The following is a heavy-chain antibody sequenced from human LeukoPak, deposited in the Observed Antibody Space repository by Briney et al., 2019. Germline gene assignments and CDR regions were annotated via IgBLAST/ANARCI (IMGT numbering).Heavy chain of an antibody. CDR1: GFTFSSYS. CDR2: ISSSSSYI. D-gene: IGHD2-21*02. Sequence: GGSLRLSCAASGFTFSSYSMNWVRQAPGKGLEWVSSISSSSSYIYYADSVKGRFTISRDNAKNSLYLQMNSLRAEDTALYHCASTGPLGDDAFDIWGQGTMVTVSS. CDR3: ASTGPLGDDAFDI. J-gene: IGHJ3*02. V-gene: IGHV3-21*04.